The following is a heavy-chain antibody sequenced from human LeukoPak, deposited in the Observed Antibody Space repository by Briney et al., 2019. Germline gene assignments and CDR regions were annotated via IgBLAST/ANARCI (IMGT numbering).Heavy chain of an antibody. D-gene: IGHD6-13*01. CDR2: IYSGGST. CDR3: AREHSSSLDY. V-gene: IGHV3-53*01. CDR1: GFTVRRNY. Sequence: PGGSLRLSCAASGFTVRRNYMIWVRQAPGKGLEGGSVIYSGGSTYYADSVKGRFTISGDNSKNTLYLQMNSMRAEATAVYYCAREHSSSLDYWGQGTLVTVSS. J-gene: IGHJ4*02.